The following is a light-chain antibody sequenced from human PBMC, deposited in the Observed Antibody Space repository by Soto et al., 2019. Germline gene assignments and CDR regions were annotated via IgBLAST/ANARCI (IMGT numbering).Light chain of an antibody. Sequence: DIQMTQSPSTLSASVGDRVSITCRASQSSTSALAWYQKKPGKAPKLLIYEASSLESGVPSRFSGSRSGTEFTLTVSSLQPDDFASYYCQQRSTFGQGTKLEIK. CDR3: QQRST. CDR1: QSSTSA. CDR2: EAS. J-gene: IGKJ2*01. V-gene: IGKV1-5*01.